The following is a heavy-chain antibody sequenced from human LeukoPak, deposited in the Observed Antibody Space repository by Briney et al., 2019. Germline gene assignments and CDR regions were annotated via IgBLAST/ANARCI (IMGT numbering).Heavy chain of an antibody. Sequence: GGSLRLSCAASGFTFSSYAMSWVRQAPGKGLEGVGAISGSGGSTYYADSVKGRFTISRDNSKNTLYLQMYSLRAEDTAVYYCAKDPSYSTMVRGVISFDYGGQGTLVTVSS. V-gene: IGHV3-23*01. CDR2: ISGSGGST. D-gene: IGHD3-10*01. J-gene: IGHJ4*02. CDR3: AKDPSYSTMVRGVISFDY. CDR1: GFTFSSYA.